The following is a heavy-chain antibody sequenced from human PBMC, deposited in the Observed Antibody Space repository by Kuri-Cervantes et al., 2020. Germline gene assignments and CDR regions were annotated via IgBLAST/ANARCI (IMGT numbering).Heavy chain of an antibody. D-gene: IGHD4-17*01. V-gene: IGHV3-23*01. Sequence: GESLKISCAASGFTFSSYSMSWVRQAPEKGLEWVSTSSDNTYYADSVKGRFTISRDNSKNTLYLQINSLRAEDTAVYYCAGGVTTVGRFDYWGQGTLVTVSS. J-gene: IGHJ4*02. CDR2: SSDNT. CDR1: GFTFSSYS. CDR3: AGGVTTVGRFDY.